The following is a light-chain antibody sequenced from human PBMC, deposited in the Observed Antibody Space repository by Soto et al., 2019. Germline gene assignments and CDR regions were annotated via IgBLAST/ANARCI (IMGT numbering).Light chain of an antibody. CDR2: TAS. CDR1: QSISNY. Sequence: DIQMTQSPSSLSASVGDRVTITCRASQSISNYLNWYQQKPGKAPKLLIYTASSLQRGVPSRFSGGGSGTDFTLTVSSLQPEDFATYYCQQSYSAPCTFGQGTKLDIK. V-gene: IGKV1-39*01. CDR3: QQSYSAPCT. J-gene: IGKJ2*02.